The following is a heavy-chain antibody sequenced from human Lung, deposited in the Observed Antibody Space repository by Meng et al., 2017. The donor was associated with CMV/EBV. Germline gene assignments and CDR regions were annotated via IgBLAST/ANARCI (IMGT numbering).Heavy chain of an antibody. D-gene: IGHD6-13*01. CDR2: IKPNSGAT. J-gene: IGHJ4*02. Sequence: ASVKVSCKASGYTFTNYYIHWVRHAPGQGLEWMGWIKPNSGATNYVQKFQGRLTVARDTSITTAYMELTRLRSDDAAVYYCARAPGLSLAAAASDAYFDKWGQGTLVTVSS. CDR3: ARAPGLSLAAAASDAYFDK. CDR1: GYTFTNYY. V-gene: IGHV1-2*02.